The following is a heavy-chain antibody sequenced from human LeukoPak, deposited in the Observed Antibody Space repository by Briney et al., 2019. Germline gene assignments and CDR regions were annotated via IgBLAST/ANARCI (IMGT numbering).Heavy chain of an antibody. V-gene: IGHV3-23*01. D-gene: IGHD5-18*01. CDR1: GFTFSSYA. CDR3: AKLVDSYGYRDY. J-gene: IGHJ4*02. Sequence: GGFLRLSCAASGFTFSSYAMSWVRQAPGKGLEWVSAISGSGGSTYYADSVKGRFTISRDNSKNTLYLQMNSLRAEDTAVYYCAKLVDSYGYRDYWGQGTLVTVSS. CDR2: ISGSGGST.